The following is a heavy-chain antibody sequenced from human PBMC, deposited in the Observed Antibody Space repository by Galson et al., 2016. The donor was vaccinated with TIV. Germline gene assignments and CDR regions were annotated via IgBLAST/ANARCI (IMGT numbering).Heavy chain of an antibody. CDR1: GDSVSSTSAA. V-gene: IGHV6-1*01. Sequence: CAISGDSVSSTSAAWNWIRQSPSSGLEWLGRTYYRSTWYNDYAASLKRRITINPDTSKNQFSLQLTSVPPEDAAVYYCARGAPSVFGVIMTLDYWGQGTLVTVSS. CDR2: TYYRSTWYN. D-gene: IGHD3-3*01. J-gene: IGHJ4*02. CDR3: ARGAPSVFGVIMTLDY.